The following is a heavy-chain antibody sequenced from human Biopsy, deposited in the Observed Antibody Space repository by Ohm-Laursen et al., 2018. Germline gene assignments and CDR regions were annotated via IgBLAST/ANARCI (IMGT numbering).Heavy chain of an antibody. CDR2: IYNTETT. V-gene: IGHV4-39*01. J-gene: IGHJ5*02. CDR3: ARHPTGFWFDP. CDR1: GGSIRGSTYY. Sequence: GTLSLTCNVSGGSIRGSTYYWAWLRQPPGKGLEWIGSIYNTETTFYNPSLKSRVTISVDTSTNQFSLKVSSVTAADTALYFCARHPTGFWFDPWGHGTLVTVSS.